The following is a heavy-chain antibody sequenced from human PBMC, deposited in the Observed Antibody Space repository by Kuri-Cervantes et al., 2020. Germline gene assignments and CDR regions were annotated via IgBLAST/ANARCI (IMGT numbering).Heavy chain of an antibody. CDR3: ARGRGRGAWSGSLMDV. CDR2: IIPIFGTA. V-gene: IGHV1-69*05. J-gene: IGHJ6*03. Sequence: SVKVSCKASGGTFRSYAISWVRQAPGLGLEWVGGIIPIFGTANYAQKFQGRVTITTDESTSTAYMELSSLRSEDTAVYYCARGRGRGAWSGSLMDVWGKGTTVTVSS. CDR1: GGTFRSYA. D-gene: IGHD3-3*01.